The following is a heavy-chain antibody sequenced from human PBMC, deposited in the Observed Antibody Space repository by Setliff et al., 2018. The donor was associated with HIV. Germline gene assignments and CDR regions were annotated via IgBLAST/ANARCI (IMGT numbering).Heavy chain of an antibody. Sequence: SETLSLTCNVSGGSISSGVFYWNWVRQHPGKGLEWIGYIHYSGSTYYNPSLKSPVSMSVDTSKNQCSLNVSSVTAADTAVYYCARASAERSSVRGLGIAFEIWGHGTMVTVSS. CDR2: IHYSGST. J-gene: IGHJ3*02. CDR1: GGSISSGVFY. CDR3: ARASAERSSVRGLGIAFEI. D-gene: IGHD3-10*01. V-gene: IGHV4-31*01.